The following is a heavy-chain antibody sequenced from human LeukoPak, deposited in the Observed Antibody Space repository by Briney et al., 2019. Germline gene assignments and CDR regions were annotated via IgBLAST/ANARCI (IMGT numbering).Heavy chain of an antibody. Sequence: GGSLRLSCAASGFTFSSYAMSWVRLAPGKGLEWVSTIGGSGGSPYYADSVKGRFTISTDNSKNTLYLKMNGLRAEETAVYYCAKAIRTSCYGCNMDVWGKGTTVTVSS. J-gene: IGHJ6*03. CDR2: IGGSGGSP. CDR1: GFTFSSYA. V-gene: IGHV3-23*01. D-gene: IGHD2-2*01. CDR3: AKAIRTSCYGCNMDV.